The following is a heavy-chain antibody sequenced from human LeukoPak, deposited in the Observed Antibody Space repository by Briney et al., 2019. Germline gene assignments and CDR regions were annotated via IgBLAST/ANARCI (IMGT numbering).Heavy chain of an antibody. CDR3: ARDLLLGTMVRGAPRLNWFDP. J-gene: IGHJ5*02. D-gene: IGHD3-10*01. CDR1: GVSISSSYSY. Sequence: SETLSLTCTVSGVSISSSYSYWSWIRQPAGKGLEWIGRIYTSGSTNYSPSLKSRVTMSVDTSKNQFSLKLSSVTAADTAVYYCARDLLLGTMVRGAPRLNWFDPWGQGTLVTVSS. CDR2: IYTSGST. V-gene: IGHV4-61*02.